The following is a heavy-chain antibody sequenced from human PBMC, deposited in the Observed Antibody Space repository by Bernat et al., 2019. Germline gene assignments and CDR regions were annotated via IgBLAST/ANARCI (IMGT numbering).Heavy chain of an antibody. CDR3: ARDLDSSSNDH. CDR2: ISYDGSNK. D-gene: IGHD6-13*01. Sequence: QVQLVESGGGVVQPGRSLRLSCAASGFTFSSYAMHWVRQAPGKGLEWVAVISYDGSNKYYADSVKGRFTISRDNSKNTLYLQMNSLRAEDTAVYYCARDLDSSSNDHWGQGTLVTVSS. CDR1: GFTFSSYA. V-gene: IGHV3-30-3*01. J-gene: IGHJ4*02.